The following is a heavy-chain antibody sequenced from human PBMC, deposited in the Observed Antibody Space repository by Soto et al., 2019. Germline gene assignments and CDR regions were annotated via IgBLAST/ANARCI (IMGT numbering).Heavy chain of an antibody. CDR3: ARAYGDWRYFDY. D-gene: IGHD4-17*01. CDR2: IWYDGSNK. Sequence: QVYLVESGGGVVQPGTSLRLSCAASGFTISSYGMHWVRQTPGKGLDWVAVIWYDGSNKYYADSVKGRFTISRDNSKNTLYLQVNSLRVEDTAVYYCARAYGDWRYFDYWGQGTLVTVSS. CDR1: GFTISSYG. J-gene: IGHJ4*02. V-gene: IGHV3-33*01.